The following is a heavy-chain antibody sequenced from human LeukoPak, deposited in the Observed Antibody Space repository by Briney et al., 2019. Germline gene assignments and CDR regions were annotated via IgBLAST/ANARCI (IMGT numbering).Heavy chain of an antibody. CDR1: GGSISSGSYY. CDR3: ARALRGQYDILTGHFDY. J-gene: IGHJ4*02. D-gene: IGHD3-9*01. Sequence: SQTLSLTCTVSGGSISSGSYYWSWIRQPAGKGLEWIGRIYTSGSTNYNPSLKSRVTISVDTSKNQFSLKLSSVTAADTAVYYCARALRGQYDILTGHFDYWGQGTLVTVSS. CDR2: IYTSGST. V-gene: IGHV4-61*02.